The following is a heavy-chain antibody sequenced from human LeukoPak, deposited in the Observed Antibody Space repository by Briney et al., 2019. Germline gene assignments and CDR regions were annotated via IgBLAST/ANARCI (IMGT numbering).Heavy chain of an antibody. Sequence: GGSLRLSCAASGLTFSNYWMTWVRQAPGKGLEWVANIKEDGSEKYYVDSVKGRFTISRDNAKNSLYLQMNSLRAEDTAVYYCAKVNPRPGSSCYFDYWGQGTLVTVSS. D-gene: IGHD2-2*01. CDR2: IKEDGSEK. J-gene: IGHJ4*02. CDR3: AKVNPRPGSSCYFDY. V-gene: IGHV3-7*01. CDR1: GLTFSNYW.